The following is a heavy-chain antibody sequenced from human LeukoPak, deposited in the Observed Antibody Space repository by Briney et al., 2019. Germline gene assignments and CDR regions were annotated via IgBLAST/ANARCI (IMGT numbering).Heavy chain of an antibody. Sequence: ASVKVSCKASGYTFTSYGISWVRQAPGQGLEWMGWISAYNGNTNYAQKLQGRVTMTTDTSTSTAYMELRSLRSDDTAAYYCARTTVDIVVVPAAQIVDYWGQGTLVTVSS. CDR1: GYTFTSYG. J-gene: IGHJ4*02. CDR2: ISAYNGNT. CDR3: ARTTVDIVVVPAAQIVDY. V-gene: IGHV1-18*01. D-gene: IGHD2-2*03.